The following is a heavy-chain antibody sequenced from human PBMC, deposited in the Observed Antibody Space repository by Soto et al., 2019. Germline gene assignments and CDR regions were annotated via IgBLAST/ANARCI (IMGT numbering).Heavy chain of an antibody. J-gene: IGHJ4*02. D-gene: IGHD2-8*01. V-gene: IGHV3-23*03. Sequence: EVQLLESGGGLVQPGGSLTLSCAASGFTFSDYTMNWVRQAPGKVLECISVILADYNTYYTDSVRGRFTISRDNSKNTLYLEMNSLRAEDTAVYYCARRTNGYFGYWGQGALVTVSS. CDR3: ARRTNGYFGY. CDR2: ILADYNT. CDR1: GFTFSDYT.